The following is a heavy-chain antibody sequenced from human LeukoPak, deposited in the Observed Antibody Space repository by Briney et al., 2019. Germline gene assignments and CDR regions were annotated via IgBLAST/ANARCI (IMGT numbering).Heavy chain of an antibody. Sequence: PSETLSLTCAVYGGSFSGYYWSWIRQPPGKGLEWIGEINHSGSTNYNPSLKSRVTISVDTSKNQFSLKLSSVTAADTAVYYCARGQKWGRSWFDPWDQGTLVTVSS. CDR2: INHSGST. D-gene: IGHD3-16*01. J-gene: IGHJ5*02. V-gene: IGHV4-34*01. CDR3: ARGQKWGRSWFDP. CDR1: GGSFSGYY.